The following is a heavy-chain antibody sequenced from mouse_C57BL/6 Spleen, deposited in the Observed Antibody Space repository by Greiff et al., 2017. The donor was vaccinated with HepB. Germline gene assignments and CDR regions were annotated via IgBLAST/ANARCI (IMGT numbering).Heavy chain of an antibody. CDR2: INPGSGGT. CDR3: ARDSGYYAMDY. Sequence: QVQLQQSGAELVRPGTSVKVSCKASGYAFTNYLIEWVKQRPGQGLEWIGVINPGSGGTNYNEKFKGKATLTADKSSSTAYMQLSSLTSEDSAVYFWARDSGYYAMDYWGQGTSVTVSS. CDR1: GYAFTNYL. J-gene: IGHJ4*01. D-gene: IGHD3-2*02. V-gene: IGHV1-54*01.